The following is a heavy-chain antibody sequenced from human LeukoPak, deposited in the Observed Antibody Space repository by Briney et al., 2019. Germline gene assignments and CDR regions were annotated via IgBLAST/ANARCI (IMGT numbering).Heavy chain of an antibody. V-gene: IGHV3-74*01. CDR1: GFTFSNYW. J-gene: IGHJ4*02. D-gene: IGHD3-3*01. CDR2: IKYDGSAT. CDR3: VSGSLQSGYNFDY. Sequence: EGSLRLSCAASGFTFSNYWMHWISQVRGKGLVWVSHIKYDGSATNYADSVKGRFTISRDNAKNTLYLQMNSLRAEDTAVYYCVSGSLQSGYNFDYWGQGALVTVSS.